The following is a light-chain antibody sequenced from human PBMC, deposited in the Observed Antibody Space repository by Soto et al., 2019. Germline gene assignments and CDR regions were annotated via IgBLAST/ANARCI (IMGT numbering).Light chain of an antibody. Sequence: DIQMTQSPSSLSASVGDKVTITCRATESVSKWLAWYQQKPGEAPKLLIYDASALPRGVPSRFSGSGSGTKFTLTIASLQPDDFATYYCQQYETFSGTFGPGTKVDIK. CDR1: ESVSKW. V-gene: IGKV1-5*01. CDR2: DAS. CDR3: QQYETFSGT. J-gene: IGKJ1*01.